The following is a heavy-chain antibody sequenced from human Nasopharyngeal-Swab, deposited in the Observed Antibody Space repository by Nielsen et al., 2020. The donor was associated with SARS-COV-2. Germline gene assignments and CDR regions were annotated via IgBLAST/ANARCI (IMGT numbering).Heavy chain of an antibody. J-gene: IGHJ6*02. D-gene: IGHD3-9*01. CDR3: ARDTVLRYFDWLSGDYGMDV. V-gene: IGHV3-30-3*01. CDR2: ISYDGSNK. Sequence: GGSLRLSCAASGFTFSSYAMHWVRQAPGKGLEWVAVISYDGSNKYYADSVKGRFTISRDNSKNTLYLQMNSLRAEDTAVYYCARDTVLRYFDWLSGDYGMDVWGQGTTVTVSS. CDR1: GFTFSSYA.